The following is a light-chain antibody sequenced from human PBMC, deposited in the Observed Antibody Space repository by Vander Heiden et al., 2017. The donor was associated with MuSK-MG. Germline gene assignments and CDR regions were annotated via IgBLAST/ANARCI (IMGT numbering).Light chain of an antibody. V-gene: IGLV2-14*03. CDR1: SSDTGGYKY. CDR3: SSYTSTKTWV. CDR2: DVS. J-gene: IGLJ3*02. Sequence: QPALTQPASVSAPPGQPIIVSCTGTSSDTGGYKYVSWYQQHPGKAPKLMIYDVSNRPSGVSNRFSGSKSGNTASLIISGLQAEDEADYYCSSYTSTKTWVFGGGTKLTVL.